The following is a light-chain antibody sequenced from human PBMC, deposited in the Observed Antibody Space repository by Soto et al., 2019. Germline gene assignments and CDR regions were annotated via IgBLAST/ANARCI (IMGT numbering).Light chain of an antibody. Sequence: QSALTQPASVSGSPGQSITISCTGTSSDIGSYNHVSWYQQHPGQGPKLFIYDVNNRPSGISNRFSGSKSGNTASLTISGPQAEDEAYYYCTSYTSSSTVVFGGGTNLTVL. CDR2: DVN. J-gene: IGLJ2*01. V-gene: IGLV2-14*01. CDR3: TSYTSSSTVV. CDR1: SSDIGSYNH.